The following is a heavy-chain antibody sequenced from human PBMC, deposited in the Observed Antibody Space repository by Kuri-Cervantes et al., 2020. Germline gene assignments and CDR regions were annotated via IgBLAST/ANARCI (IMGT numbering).Heavy chain of an antibody. V-gene: IGHV1-2*02. D-gene: IGHD3-3*01. CDR2: INPNSGGT. J-gene: IGHJ6*02. Sequence: ASVKVSCKASGYTFTGYYMHWVRQAPGQGLEWMGWINPNSGGTNYAQKFQGRVTMTRDTSISTAYMELSRLRSEDTAVYYCARKQSTYYDFWQYYYYYGMDVWGQGTTVTVSS. CDR1: GYTFTGYY. CDR3: ARKQSTYYDFWQYYYYYGMDV.